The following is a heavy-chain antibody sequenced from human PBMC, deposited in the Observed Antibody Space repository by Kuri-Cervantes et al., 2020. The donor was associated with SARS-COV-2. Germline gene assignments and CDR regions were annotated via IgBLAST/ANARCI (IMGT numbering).Heavy chain of an antibody. CDR3: ARTYGLLRYVYYMDV. D-gene: IGHD3-22*01. Sequence: SETLSLTCTVSGYSISSGYYWGWIRQPPGKGLEWIGSIYHSGSTNYNPSLKSRVVILVDRSQQQFSMRLSSLTAADTAVYYCARTYGLLRYVYYMDVWGKGTAVTDSS. CDR2: IYHSGST. CDR1: GYSISSGYY. V-gene: IGHV4-38-2*02. J-gene: IGHJ6*03.